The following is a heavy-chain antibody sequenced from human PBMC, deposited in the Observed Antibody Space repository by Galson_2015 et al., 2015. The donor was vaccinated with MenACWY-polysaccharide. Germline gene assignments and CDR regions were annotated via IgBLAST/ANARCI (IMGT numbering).Heavy chain of an antibody. J-gene: IGHJ3*02. CDR3: AHRPVYDTTGRAFDI. D-gene: IGHD3-22*01. CDR2: IYWDVDK. V-gene: IGHV2-5*02. Sequence: PALVKPTQTLTLTCTFSGFSLSTSGVGVGWIRQPPGKALEWLGMIYWDVDKRYSPSLRSRLTITKDTAKNQVVLTMTNMDPVDTATYYCAHRPVYDTTGRAFDIWGLGTMATVSS. CDR1: GFSLSTSGVG.